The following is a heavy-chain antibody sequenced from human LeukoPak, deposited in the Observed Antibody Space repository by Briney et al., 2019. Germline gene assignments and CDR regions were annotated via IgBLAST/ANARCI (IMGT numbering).Heavy chain of an antibody. CDR2: IYPSGST. CDR1: GYSISSGYF. J-gene: IGHJ5*02. D-gene: IGHD6-13*01. Sequence: PSETLSLTCTVSGYSISSGYFWDWIRQSPVKGLEWIGSIYPSGSTYYNPSLKSRVTISVDTSKNQFSLKLSSVTAADTAVYYCARAYSSSWYFNWFDPWGQGTLVTVSS. CDR3: ARAYSSSWYFNWFDP. V-gene: IGHV4-38-2*02.